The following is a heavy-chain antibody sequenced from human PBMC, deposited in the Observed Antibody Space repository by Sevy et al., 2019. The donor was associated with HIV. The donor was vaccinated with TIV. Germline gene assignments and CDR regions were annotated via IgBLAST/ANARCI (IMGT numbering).Heavy chain of an antibody. D-gene: IGHD3-22*01. CDR3: VNSMDSSGYGDAFDI. Sequence: GGSLRLSCSASGFTFSSYAMHWVRQAPGKGLEYVSAISSNGGSTYYEDSVKGRFTISRDNSKNTLYLQMSSLRAEDTAVYYCVNSMDSSGYGDAFDIWGQGTMVTVSS. CDR1: GFTFSSYA. CDR2: ISSNGGST. J-gene: IGHJ3*02. V-gene: IGHV3-64D*06.